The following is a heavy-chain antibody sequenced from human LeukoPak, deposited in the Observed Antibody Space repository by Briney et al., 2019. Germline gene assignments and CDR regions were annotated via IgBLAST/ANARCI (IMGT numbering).Heavy chain of an antibody. J-gene: IGHJ4*02. CDR3: ARAKGGRYYFDY. V-gene: IGHV4-34*01. CDR2: INHSGST. CDR1: GGSFSGYY. D-gene: IGHD3-16*01. Sequence: SETLSLTCAVYGGSFSGYYWSWIRQPPGKGLEWIGEINHSGSTNYNPSLKSRVTISVDTSKNQFSLKLSSVTAADTAVYYCARAKGGRYYFDYWAREPWSPSPQ.